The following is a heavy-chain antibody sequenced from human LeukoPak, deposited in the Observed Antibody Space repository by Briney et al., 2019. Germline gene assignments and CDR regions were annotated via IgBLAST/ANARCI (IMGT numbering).Heavy chain of an antibody. J-gene: IGHJ4*02. CDR1: GFIFSSYG. D-gene: IGHD4-17*01. V-gene: IGHV3-48*01. CDR3: ARVFIGDYGDYQFDY. Sequence: PGGSLRLSCAASGFIFSSYGMNWVRQAPGKGLEWVSYISSSSSTIYYADSVKGRSTISRDNAKNSLYLQMNSLRAEDTAVYYCARVFIGDYGDYQFDYWGQGTLVTVSS. CDR2: ISSSSSTI.